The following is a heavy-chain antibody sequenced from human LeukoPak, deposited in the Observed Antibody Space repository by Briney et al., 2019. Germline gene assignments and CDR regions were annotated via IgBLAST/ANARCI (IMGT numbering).Heavy chain of an antibody. Sequence: PSETLSFTCTVSGGYMSNTYWSWIRQSPGKGLEWVGYIYYSGSANYNPSLKSRVTISVDTSKNQFSLKLSSVTAADTAVYYCARGWCSSTSCYEDYWGQGTLVTVSS. CDR1: GGYMSNTY. V-gene: IGHV4-59*12. D-gene: IGHD2-2*01. CDR3: ARGWCSSTSCYEDY. J-gene: IGHJ4*02. CDR2: IYYSGSA.